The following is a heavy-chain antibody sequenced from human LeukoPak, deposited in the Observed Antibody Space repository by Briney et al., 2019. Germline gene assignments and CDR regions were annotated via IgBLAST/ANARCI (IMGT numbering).Heavy chain of an antibody. CDR1: GGSISSSSYY. Sequence: PSETLSLTCIVSGGSISSSSYYWGWIRQPPGKGLEWIGSIYYSGSTYYNASLKSRVTISVDTSKNQFSLKLGSVTAADTAVYYCASARYHYDTSGLYYFDYWGQGTLVTVSS. V-gene: IGHV4-39*01. CDR2: IYYSGST. J-gene: IGHJ4*02. D-gene: IGHD3-22*01. CDR3: ASARYHYDTSGLYYFDY.